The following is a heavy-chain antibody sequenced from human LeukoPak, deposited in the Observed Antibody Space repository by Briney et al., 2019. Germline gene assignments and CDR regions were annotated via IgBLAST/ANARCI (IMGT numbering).Heavy chain of an antibody. J-gene: IGHJ1*01. CDR1: GFTFSNAW. CDR3: TTLPYSGSMEYFRH. D-gene: IGHD1-26*01. V-gene: IGHV3-15*01. CDR2: IKSKTDGGTT. Sequence: GGSLRLSCAASGFTFSNAWMSWVRQAPGKGLEWVGRIKSKTDGGTTDYAAPVKGRFTISRDDSKNTLYLQMNSLKTEDTAVYYCTTLPYSGSMEYFRHWGQGTLVTVSS.